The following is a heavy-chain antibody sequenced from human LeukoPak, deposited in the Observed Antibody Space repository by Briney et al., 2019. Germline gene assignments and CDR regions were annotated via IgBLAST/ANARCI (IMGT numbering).Heavy chain of an antibody. CDR2: INHSGST. CDR1: GGSFSGYY. Sequence: SETLSLTCAVYGGSFSGYYWSWIRQPPGKGLEWIGEINHSGSTNYNPSLKSRATISVGTSKNQFSLKLSSVTAADTAVYYCARGRSSGWYPYYYGMDVWGQGTTVTVSS. CDR3: ARGRSSGWYPYYYGMDV. D-gene: IGHD6-19*01. J-gene: IGHJ6*02. V-gene: IGHV4-34*01.